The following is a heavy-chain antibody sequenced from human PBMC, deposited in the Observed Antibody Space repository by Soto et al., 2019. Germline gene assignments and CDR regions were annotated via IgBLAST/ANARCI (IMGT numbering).Heavy chain of an antibody. D-gene: IGHD5-12*01. CDR3: ARGQEGVVATH. J-gene: IGHJ4*02. CDR2: IKDGGRT. V-gene: IGHV4-34*01. Sequence: QVQLQQWGAGLLKPSETLSLNCAVNGGSLSGYYWSWIRQPPGKGLEWIGEIKDGGRTNYSPSLKSRATISSDTSNNQFSLRLYSVTAADTGVYYCARGQEGVVATHWAQGTLVTVSS. CDR1: GGSLSGYY.